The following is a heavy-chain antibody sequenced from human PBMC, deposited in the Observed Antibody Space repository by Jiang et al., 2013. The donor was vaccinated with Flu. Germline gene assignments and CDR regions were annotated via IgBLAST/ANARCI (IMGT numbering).Heavy chain of an antibody. J-gene: IGHJ3*02. CDR2: IVPIAGMP. V-gene: IGHV1-69*02. CDR1: GGTFSSYT. CDR3: ARRAPRSAEEAFDI. D-gene: IGHD6-25*01. Sequence: GAEVKKPGSSVKVSCTASGGTFSSYTMSWVRQAPGHGLEWMGRIVPIAGMPIYAQKLQDRVAITADKVTTTVYMELRRLRSEDTAIYYCARRAPRSAEEAFDIWGQGTMVTVSS.